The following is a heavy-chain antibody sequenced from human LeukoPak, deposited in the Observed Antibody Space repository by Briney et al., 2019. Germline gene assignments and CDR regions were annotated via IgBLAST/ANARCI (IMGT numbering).Heavy chain of an antibody. CDR3: GGVWKLQWLGLDY. V-gene: IGHV3-23*01. J-gene: IGHJ4*02. D-gene: IGHD6-19*01. CDR1: GFTFSNSA. Sequence: GGSLRLSCAASGFTFSNSAMSWVRQAPGKGLEWVSISDSDGSTYYADSVKGRFTISRDNSKNTLYLQMNSLRAEDTAVYYCGGVWKLQWLGLDYWGQGTLVTVSS. CDR2: ISDSDGST.